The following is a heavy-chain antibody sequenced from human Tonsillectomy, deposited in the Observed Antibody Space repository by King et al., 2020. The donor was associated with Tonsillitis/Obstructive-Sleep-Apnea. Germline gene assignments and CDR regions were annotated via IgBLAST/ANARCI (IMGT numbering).Heavy chain of an antibody. D-gene: IGHD1-26*01. V-gene: IGHV3-48*02. CDR2: ISSSSRPI. CDR3: ARDRGGSYSNGDY. J-gene: IGHJ4*02. CDR1: GFTFSSYS. Sequence: VQLVESGGGLVQPGGSLRVSCAASGFTFSSYSMNWVRQAPGKGLEWVSYISSSSRPISYADSGKGRFTISRDNAKDSLYLQMNSLRDEDTAVYYCARDRGGSYSNGDYWGQGTLVTVSS.